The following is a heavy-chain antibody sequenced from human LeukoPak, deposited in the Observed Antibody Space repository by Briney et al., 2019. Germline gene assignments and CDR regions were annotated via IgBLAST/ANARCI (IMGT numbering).Heavy chain of an antibody. Sequence: GGSLRLSCAASGFTVSSNYMSWVRQAPGKGLEWVSVIYSDGSTYYADSVKGRFTISRDNSKNTLYLQMNSLRAEDTAVYYCARLSGITIFGVDDDAFDIWGQGTMVTVSS. J-gene: IGHJ3*02. V-gene: IGHV3-53*01. CDR2: IYSDGST. CDR1: GFTVSSNY. CDR3: ARLSGITIFGVDDDAFDI. D-gene: IGHD3-3*01.